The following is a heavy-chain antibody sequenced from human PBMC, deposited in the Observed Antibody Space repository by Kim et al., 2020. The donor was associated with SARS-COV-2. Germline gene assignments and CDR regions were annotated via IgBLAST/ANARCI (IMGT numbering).Heavy chain of an antibody. D-gene: IGHD6-13*01. CDR3: AKDRRSSCYGSFDY. V-gene: IGHV3-23*01. Sequence: ADDGRGRFTISRDNSKSTLYLQMNSRRAEDTGVYYCAKDRRSSCYGSFDYWGQGTLVTVSS. J-gene: IGHJ4*02.